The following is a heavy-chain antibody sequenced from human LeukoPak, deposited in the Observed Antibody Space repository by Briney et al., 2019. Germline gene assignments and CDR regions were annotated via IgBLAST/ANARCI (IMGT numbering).Heavy chain of an antibody. D-gene: IGHD2-21*01. Sequence: ASVKVSCKVSGYTLTELSMHWVRQAPGKGLEWMGGFDPEDGETIYAQKFQGRVTMTEDTSTDTAYMELSSLRSDDTAVYYCARWAEYCGGDCYTTFDYWGQGTLVTVSS. CDR3: ARWAEYCGGDCYTTFDY. CDR2: FDPEDGET. J-gene: IGHJ4*02. V-gene: IGHV1-24*01. CDR1: GYTLTELS.